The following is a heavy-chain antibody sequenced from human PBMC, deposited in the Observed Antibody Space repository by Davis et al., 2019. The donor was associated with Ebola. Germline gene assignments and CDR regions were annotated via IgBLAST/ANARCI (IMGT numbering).Heavy chain of an antibody. D-gene: IGHD3-3*01. CDR2: ISGSGGST. J-gene: IGHJ4*02. CDR1: GFTFSSYA. V-gene: IGHV3-23*01. Sequence: GGSLRLSCAASGFTFSSYAMSWVRQAPGKGLEWVSAISGSGGSTYYADSVKGRFTISRDNSKNTLYLQINSLRAEDTAVYYCAKGSTIFGVGPGYYFDYWGQGTLVTVSS. CDR3: AKGSTIFGVGPGYYFDY.